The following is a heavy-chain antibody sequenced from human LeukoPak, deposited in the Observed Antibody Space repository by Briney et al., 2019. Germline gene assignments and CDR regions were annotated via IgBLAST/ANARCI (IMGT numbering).Heavy chain of an antibody. J-gene: IGHJ5*02. V-gene: IGHV4-34*01. D-gene: IGHD3-9*01. CDR3: AREAYDVLTSDWFDP. CDR2: INHSGST. Sequence: ETLSLTCAVYGGSFSDDYWSWIRQPPGKGLEWIGEINHSGSTNYNPSVKSRVTISLDTSKNQFSLKLSSVTAADTAMYYCAREAYDVLTSDWFDPWGQGTLVTVSS. CDR1: GGSFSDDY.